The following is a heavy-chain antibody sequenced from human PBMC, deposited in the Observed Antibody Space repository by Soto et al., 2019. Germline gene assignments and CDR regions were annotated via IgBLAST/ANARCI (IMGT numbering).Heavy chain of an antibody. J-gene: IGHJ4*02. CDR2: INTDGSET. CDR1: GFIFSSNW. V-gene: IGHV3-74*01. CDR3: AKLVDKSLDDY. D-gene: IGHD3-16*01. Sequence: GGSLRLSCAASGFIFSSNWMHWVRRLPGRGLVWVARINTDGSETTYVDSVKGRFTVSRDNAKNTLFLHMNSLRAEDTAVYFCAKLVDKSLDDYWGQGALVTVSS.